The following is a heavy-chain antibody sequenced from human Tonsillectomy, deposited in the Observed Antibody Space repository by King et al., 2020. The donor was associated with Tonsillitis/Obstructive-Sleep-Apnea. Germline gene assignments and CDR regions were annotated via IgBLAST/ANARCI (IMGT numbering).Heavy chain of an antibody. CDR1: GFTFSSYG. CDR2: ISYDGSNK. J-gene: IGHJ4*02. V-gene: IGHV3-30*18. CDR3: AKSDLDY. Sequence: QLVQSGGGVVQPGRSLRLSCAASGFTFSSYGMHWVRQAPGKGLEWVAVISYDGSNKYYADYVKGRFTISRDNSKNTLYLQMNSLRAEDTAVYYCAKSDLDYWGQGCLVSVSS.